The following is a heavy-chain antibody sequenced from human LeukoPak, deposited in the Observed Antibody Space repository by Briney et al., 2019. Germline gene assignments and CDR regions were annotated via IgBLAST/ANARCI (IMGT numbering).Heavy chain of an antibody. D-gene: IGHD4-23*01. Sequence: PGGSLRLSCAASGFTFSGYTMNWVRQAPGKGLEWVSSISSSSTYIYYADSVKGRFTISRDNAKSSLYLQLNSLRAEDTAVYYYARDSGGHYWGQGTLVTVSS. CDR3: ARDSGGHY. CDR1: GFTFSGYT. V-gene: IGHV3-21*01. J-gene: IGHJ4*02. CDR2: ISSSSTYI.